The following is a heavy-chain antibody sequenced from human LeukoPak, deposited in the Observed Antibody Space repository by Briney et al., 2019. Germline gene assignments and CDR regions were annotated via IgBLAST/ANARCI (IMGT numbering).Heavy chain of an antibody. V-gene: IGHV3-21*01. CDR3: ASLVVVP. CDR2: ISSRSSYI. J-gene: IGHJ5*02. D-gene: IGHD3-22*01. Sequence: GGSLRLSCTASGFIFSNYNVNWVRQAPGKGLEWVSSISSRSSYISYADSVKGRFTISRDNAENSLYLQMNSLRAEDTAVYYCASLVVVPWGQGTPVTVSS. CDR1: GFIFSNYN.